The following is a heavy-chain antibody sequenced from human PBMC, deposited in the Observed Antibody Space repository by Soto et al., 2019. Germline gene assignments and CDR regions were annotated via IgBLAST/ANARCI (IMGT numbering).Heavy chain of an antibody. CDR3: AEFFVETGSISGWAGSVHY. D-gene: IGHD6-25*01. CDR1: GFTFSNYA. Sequence: EVQLLESGGGLVQPGRSLRLSCAASGFTFSNYAMSWVRQAPGQGLDWVAAISGSGGTTYYADSVKGRFTISSDNSKYTMSLQMNSIRAQDEAVYYCAEFFVETGSISGWAGSVHYWGQGTLVTVSS. J-gene: IGHJ4*02. V-gene: IGHV3-23*01. CDR2: ISGSGGTT.